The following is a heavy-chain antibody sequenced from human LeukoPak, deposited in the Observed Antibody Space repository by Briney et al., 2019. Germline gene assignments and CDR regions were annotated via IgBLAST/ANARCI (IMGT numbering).Heavy chain of an antibody. J-gene: IGHJ5*02. Sequence: SETLSLACAVYGGSFSGYYWSWIRQPPGKGLEWIGEINHSGSTNYNPSLKSRVTISVDTSKNQFSLKLSSVTAADTAVYYCARVRCSSTSCYADNWFDPWGQGTLVTVSS. CDR1: GGSFSGYY. D-gene: IGHD2-2*01. CDR2: INHSGST. V-gene: IGHV4-34*01. CDR3: ARVRCSSTSCYADNWFDP.